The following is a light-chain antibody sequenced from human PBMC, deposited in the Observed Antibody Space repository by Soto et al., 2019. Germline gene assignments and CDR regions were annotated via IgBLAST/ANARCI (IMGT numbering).Light chain of an antibody. Sequence: IVMTQSPATLSLSPGETATLSCRASQSVHSNLAWFQQHPGQAPRLLIYGASTRATDVPDRFSGSGSGTDFTLTISRLEPEDFAVYYCQQYGSSPWTFGQGTKVDIK. J-gene: IGKJ1*01. CDR2: GAS. V-gene: IGKV3-20*01. CDR1: QSVHSN. CDR3: QQYGSSPWT.